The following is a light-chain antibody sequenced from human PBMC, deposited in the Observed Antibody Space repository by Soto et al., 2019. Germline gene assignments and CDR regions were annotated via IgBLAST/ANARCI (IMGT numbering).Light chain of an antibody. Sequence: DVVMTQSPLSLPVTLGQSASISCTSSQSLVYADGNTYLNWLQQRPGQSPRRLIYKVFNRDSGVPDRFSGSASGSEFTLTISRVEAEDIGVSYCMQTAHWPYTFGRGTK. CDR2: KVF. J-gene: IGKJ2*01. V-gene: IGKV2-30*01. CDR3: MQTAHWPYT. CDR1: QSLVYADGNTY.